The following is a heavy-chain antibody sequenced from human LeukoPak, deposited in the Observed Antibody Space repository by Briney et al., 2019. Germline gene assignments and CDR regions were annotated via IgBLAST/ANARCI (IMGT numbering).Heavy chain of an antibody. CDR2: ISSSSSTI. D-gene: IGHD3-10*01. CDR3: AKEGALLWFGESPHIDDY. Sequence: GGSLRLSCAASGFTFSSYSMNWVRQAPGKGLEWVSYISSSSSTIYYADSVKGRFTISRDNAKNSLYLQMNSLRAEDTAVYYCAKEGALLWFGESPHIDDYWGQGTLVTVSS. V-gene: IGHV3-48*01. J-gene: IGHJ4*02. CDR1: GFTFSSYS.